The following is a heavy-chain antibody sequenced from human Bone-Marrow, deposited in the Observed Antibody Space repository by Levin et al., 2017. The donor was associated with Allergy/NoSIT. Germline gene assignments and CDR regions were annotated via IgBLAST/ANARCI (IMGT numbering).Heavy chain of an antibody. D-gene: IGHD3-10*02. Sequence: SQTLSLTCAISGDSVSSNIAAWNWIRQSPSRGLEWLGRTYYRSKWHNDYALSVESRIAVNPDTSKNQFSLQLNSVTPDDTAVYYCAGDPGYDQGLDFWGQGTLVTVSS. V-gene: IGHV6-1*01. CDR1: GDSVSSNIAA. CDR3: AGDPGYDQGLDF. J-gene: IGHJ4*02. CDR2: TYYRSKWHN.